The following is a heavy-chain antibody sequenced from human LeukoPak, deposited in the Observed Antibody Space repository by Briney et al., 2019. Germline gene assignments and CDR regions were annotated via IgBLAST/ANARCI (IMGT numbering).Heavy chain of an antibody. Sequence: GGSLRLSCAASGFTFSSYWMSWVRQAPGKGLEWVANIKQDGSEKYYVDSVKGRFTISRDNAKNSLYLQMNSLRAEDTAVYYCASRHVNTYYYDSSGQWGGDYWGQGTLVTVSS. CDR2: IKQDGSEK. J-gene: IGHJ4*02. CDR1: GFTFSSYW. V-gene: IGHV3-7*01. CDR3: ASRHVNTYYYDSSGQWGGDY. D-gene: IGHD3-22*01.